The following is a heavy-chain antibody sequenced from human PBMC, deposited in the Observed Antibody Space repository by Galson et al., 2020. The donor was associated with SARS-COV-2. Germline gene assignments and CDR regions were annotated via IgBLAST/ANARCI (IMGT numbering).Heavy chain of an antibody. CDR2: ISYDGSNK. Sequence: GGSLRLSCAASGFTFSTYTMHWVRQAPGKGLDWVTLISYDGSNKYYADSVKGRFTISRDNSKNTLYLQLNGLTTGDTAVYYCARDPCGGDCYLDSWGQGTLVIVSS. CDR3: ARDPCGGDCYLDS. V-gene: IGHV3-30*04. D-gene: IGHD2-21*01. J-gene: IGHJ4*02. CDR1: GFTFSTYT.